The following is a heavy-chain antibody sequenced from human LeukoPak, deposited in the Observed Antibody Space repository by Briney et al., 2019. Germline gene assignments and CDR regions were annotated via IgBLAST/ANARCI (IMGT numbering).Heavy chain of an antibody. CDR2: INHSGST. Sequence: SEALSLTCAVYDGSFSGYYWSWIRQPPGKGLEWIGEINHSGSTNYNPSLKSRVTISVDTSKNQFSLKLSSVTAADTAVYYCARGQVDDILTGYENAFDIWGQGTMVTVSS. V-gene: IGHV4-34*01. CDR3: ARGQVDDILTGYENAFDI. CDR1: DGSFSGYY. J-gene: IGHJ3*02. D-gene: IGHD3-9*01.